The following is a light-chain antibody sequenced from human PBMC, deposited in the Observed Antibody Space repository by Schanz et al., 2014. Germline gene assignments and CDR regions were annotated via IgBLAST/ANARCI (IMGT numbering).Light chain of an antibody. J-gene: IGLJ1*01. CDR2: DVS. V-gene: IGLV2-14*02. CDR1: SSDVGSYNL. CDR3: SSFASSGTHV. Sequence: QSALTQPASVSGSPGQSITISCTGTSSDVGSYNLVSWYQQYPGKAPKLMIYDVSNRPSGVSNRFSGSKSGNTASLTISGLQAEDEADYYCSSFASSGTHVFGTGTKLTVL.